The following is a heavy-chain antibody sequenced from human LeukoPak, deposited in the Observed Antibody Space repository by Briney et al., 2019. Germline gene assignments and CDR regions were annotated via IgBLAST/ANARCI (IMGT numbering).Heavy chain of an antibody. V-gene: IGHV3-48*04. CDR1: GFTFSGYD. Sequence: GGSLRLSCAAFGFTFSGYDMSWVRQAPGKGLEWVSYTSSSSSTIYYADSVKSRFTISRDNAKNSLYLQMNSLRAEDTAVYYCAREGVTMVREGNWFDPWGQGTLVTVSS. J-gene: IGHJ5*02. D-gene: IGHD3-10*01. CDR2: TSSSSSTI. CDR3: AREGVTMVREGNWFDP.